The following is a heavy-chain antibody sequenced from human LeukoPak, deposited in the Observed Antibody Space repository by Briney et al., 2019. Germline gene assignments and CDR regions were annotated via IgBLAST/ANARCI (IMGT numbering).Heavy chain of an antibody. D-gene: IGHD4-17*01. J-gene: IGHJ4*02. CDR3: ARLRGAMTPVTSDFDY. Sequence: PSETLSLTCAASGGSISGSSYYWAWIRQPPGKGLEWIGSGFYSGSAYYNPSLKSRLTIFVDTSKNQFSLDLSSVTAADTAVYYCARLRGAMTPVTSDFDYWGQGILVTVSS. CDR1: GGSISGSSYY. CDR2: GFYSGSA. V-gene: IGHV4-39*01.